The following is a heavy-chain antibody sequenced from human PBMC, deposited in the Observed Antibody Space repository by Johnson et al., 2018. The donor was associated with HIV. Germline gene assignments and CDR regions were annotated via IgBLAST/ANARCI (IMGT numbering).Heavy chain of an antibody. Sequence: EVQLVESGGGLVKPGGSLRLSCAASGFTFSNAWMTWVRQAPGKGLEWVANIKQDGSEKYYVDSVKGRFTISRDNAKNSLYLQMNSLRAEDTAVYYCAKEKNGYHWTFNIWGQGTMVTVSS. D-gene: IGHD5-24*01. J-gene: IGHJ3*02. CDR3: AKEKNGYHWTFNI. CDR2: IKQDGSEK. CDR1: GFTFSNAW. V-gene: IGHV3-7*01.